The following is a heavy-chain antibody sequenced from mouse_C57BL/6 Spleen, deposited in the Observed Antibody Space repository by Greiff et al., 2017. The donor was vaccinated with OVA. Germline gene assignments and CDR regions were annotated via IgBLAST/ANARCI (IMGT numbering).Heavy chain of an antibody. J-gene: IGHJ1*03. CDR1: GYTFTDYY. CDR2: INPNNGGT. D-gene: IGHD4-1*02. V-gene: IGHV1-26*01. Sequence: VQLQQSGPELVKPGASVKISCKASGYTFTDYYMNWVKQSHGKSLEWIGDINPNNGGTSYNQKFKGKATLTVDKSSSTAYMELRSLTSEDSAVYYCARSNWDSSYWYFDVWGTGTTVTVSS. CDR3: ARSNWDSSYWYFDV.